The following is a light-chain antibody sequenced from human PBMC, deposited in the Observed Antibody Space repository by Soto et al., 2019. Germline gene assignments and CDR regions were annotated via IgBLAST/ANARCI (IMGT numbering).Light chain of an antibody. CDR3: QQYNSYSPT. Sequence: DIQMTQSPSTLSGSVGDRVIIACRASQTISSWLARYQQKPGKAPKLLIYDASSLESGVPSRFSGSGSGTEFTLTISSLQPDDFATYYCQQYNSYSPTFGQGTKVDIK. CDR1: QTISSW. V-gene: IGKV1-5*01. J-gene: IGKJ1*01. CDR2: DAS.